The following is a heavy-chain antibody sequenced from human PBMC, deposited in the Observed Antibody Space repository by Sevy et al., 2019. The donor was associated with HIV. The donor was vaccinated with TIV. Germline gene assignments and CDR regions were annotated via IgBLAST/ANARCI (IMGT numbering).Heavy chain of an antibody. J-gene: IGHJ6*02. Sequence: SETLSLTCTVSGGSVSSGSYYWTWIRQPPGKGLECIGYMYYTGSTNYNPSLMSRVTISVDTSKNQFSLKLSSVTAADTALYYCAKMGGLTDYGMDVSGQGTAVTVSS. CDR2: MYYTGST. D-gene: IGHD1-26*01. CDR1: GGSVSSGSYY. CDR3: AKMGGLTDYGMDV. V-gene: IGHV4-61*01.